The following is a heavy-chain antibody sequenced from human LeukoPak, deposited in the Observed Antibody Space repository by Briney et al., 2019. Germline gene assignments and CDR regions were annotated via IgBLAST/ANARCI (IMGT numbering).Heavy chain of an antibody. CDR3: ARDFGLGGRIDLSHYMDV. CDR2: INWNGGST. V-gene: IGHV3-20*01. D-gene: IGHD3/OR15-3a*01. Sequence: GGSLRLSCAASGFTFNDYAMHWVRQAPGKGLEWVSGINWNGGSTGYADSVKGRFTISRDNAKNSLYLQMNSLRAEDTALYHCARDFGLGGRIDLSHYMDVWGKGTTVTVSS. CDR1: GFTFNDYA. J-gene: IGHJ6*03.